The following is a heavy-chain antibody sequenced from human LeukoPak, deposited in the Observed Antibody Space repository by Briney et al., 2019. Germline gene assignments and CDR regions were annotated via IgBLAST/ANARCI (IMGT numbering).Heavy chain of an antibody. V-gene: IGHV3-7*01. D-gene: IGHD5-12*01. CDR2: IKQDGSEK. Sequence: GGSLRLSCAASGFTFSSYWMSWVRQAPGKGLEWVANIKQDGSEKYYVDSVKGRFTISRDNAKNSLYLQMNSMRAEDTAVYYCARGDWLPLPYAFDHWGQGTLVTVSS. CDR3: ARGDWLPLPYAFDH. J-gene: IGHJ4*02. CDR1: GFTFSSYW.